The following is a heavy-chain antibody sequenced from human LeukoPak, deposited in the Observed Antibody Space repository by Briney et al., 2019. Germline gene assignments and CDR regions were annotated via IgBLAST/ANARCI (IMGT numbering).Heavy chain of an antibody. D-gene: IGHD3-3*01. CDR3: ARVGFSSGYYTGLGD. CDR2: IKQDGSEN. V-gene: IGHV3-7*01. J-gene: IGHJ4*02. Sequence: PGGSLRLSCAASGFTLSSYWMSWVRQAPGKGLEWVGNIKQDGSENWYVDSVKGRFTMSRDNAQNSLFLQMNSLRVEDTAVYYCARVGFSSGYYTGLGDWGQGTLVTVSS. CDR1: GFTLSSYW.